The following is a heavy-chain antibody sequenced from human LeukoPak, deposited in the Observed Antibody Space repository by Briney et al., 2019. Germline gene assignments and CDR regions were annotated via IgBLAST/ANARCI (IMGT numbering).Heavy chain of an antibody. CDR1: GFTFTDYW. CDR3: AREEHRLAAAGTSAFDL. D-gene: IGHD6-13*01. CDR2: INTDGGLT. V-gene: IGHV3-74*01. J-gene: IGHJ3*01. Sequence: GGSLRLSCAASGFTFTDYWMHWVRQAPGKGLAWVSHINTDGGLTNYADSVKGRFTISRDNARNTLYLQMNSLSAEDTATYFCAREEHRLAAAGTSAFDLGGQGTVVTVST.